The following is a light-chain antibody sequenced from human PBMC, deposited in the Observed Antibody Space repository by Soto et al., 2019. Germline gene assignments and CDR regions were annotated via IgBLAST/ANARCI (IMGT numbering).Light chain of an antibody. CDR1: QTVNSPY. V-gene: IGKV3-15*01. CDR2: GAS. Sequence: ENMLTLSAGTLSLSTGESGILSCRTSQTVNSPYLAWYQQKPGQAPRLLIYGASTRTTGLPPRFSGSGSGTEFTLTISSLQSEDSALYNCQQYKNWPTFGLGSMV. J-gene: IGKJ1*01. CDR3: QQYKNWPT.